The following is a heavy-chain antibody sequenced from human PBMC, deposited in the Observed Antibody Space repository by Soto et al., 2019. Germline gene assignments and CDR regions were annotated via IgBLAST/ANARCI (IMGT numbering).Heavy chain of an antibody. J-gene: IGHJ4*02. D-gene: IGHD3-3*01. Sequence: GGSLRLSCAASGFTFSSYAMHWVRQAPGKGLEWVAVISYDGSNKYYADSVKGRSTISRDNSKNTLYLQMNSLRAEDTAVYYCARDPERYGITIFGVVTAAVDYWGQGTLVTVSS. CDR2: ISYDGSNK. CDR3: ARDPERYGITIFGVVTAAVDY. CDR1: GFTFSSYA. V-gene: IGHV3-30-3*01.